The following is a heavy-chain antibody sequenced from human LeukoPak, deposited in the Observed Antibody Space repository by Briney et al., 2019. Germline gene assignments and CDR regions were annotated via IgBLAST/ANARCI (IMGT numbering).Heavy chain of an antibody. J-gene: IGHJ4*02. CDR3: ARENSGSYRQFDY. CDR2: IYPSGST. Sequence: SETLSLTCTVSGGSISSYYWTWIREPAGKGLEWIGRIYPSGSTNYNPSLKSRVTMSVDTSKNQFSLKLNSVTAADTAAYYCARENSGSYRQFDYWGQGTLVTVSS. CDR1: GGSISSYY. D-gene: IGHD1-26*01. V-gene: IGHV4-4*07.